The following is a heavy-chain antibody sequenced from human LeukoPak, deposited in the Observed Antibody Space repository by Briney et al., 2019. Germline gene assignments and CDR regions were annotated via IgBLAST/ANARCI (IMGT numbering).Heavy chain of an antibody. V-gene: IGHV3-48*03. CDR3: AELGITMIGGV. D-gene: IGHD3-10*02. CDR1: GSPFSSYE. CDR2: ISSSGSTI. Sequence: GSLLLSCAASGSPFSSYEMNWVRPAPGKGLGWGSYISSSGSTIYYADSVKGRFTISRDNAKTSLYLQMNRLRAEDTAVYYCAELGITMIGGVWGKGTPVTISS. J-gene: IGHJ6*04.